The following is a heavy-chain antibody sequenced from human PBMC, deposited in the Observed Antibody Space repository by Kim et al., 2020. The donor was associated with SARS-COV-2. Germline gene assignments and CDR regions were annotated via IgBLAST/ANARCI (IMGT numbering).Heavy chain of an antibody. D-gene: IGHD4-17*01. V-gene: IGHV3-11*04. CDR3: ARDDYGDDYGMDV. Sequence: YADSVKGRFTISRDNAKNSLYLQMNSLRAEDTAVYYCARDDYGDDYGMDVWGQGTTVTVSS. J-gene: IGHJ6*02.